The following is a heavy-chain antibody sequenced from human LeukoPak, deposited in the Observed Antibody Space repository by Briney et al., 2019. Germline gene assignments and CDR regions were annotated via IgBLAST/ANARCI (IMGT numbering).Heavy chain of an antibody. CDR3: ARTMRPILTGYYSLDY. CDR1: GFTFSSYG. CDR2: IWYDGSNK. V-gene: IGHV3-33*01. J-gene: IGHJ4*02. Sequence: GGSLRLSCAASGFTFSSYGMHWVRQAPGKGLEWVAVIWYDGSNKYYADSVKGRFTISRDNSKNTLYLQMNSLRAEDTAVYYCARTMRPILTGYYSLDYWGQGTLVTVSS. D-gene: IGHD3-9*01.